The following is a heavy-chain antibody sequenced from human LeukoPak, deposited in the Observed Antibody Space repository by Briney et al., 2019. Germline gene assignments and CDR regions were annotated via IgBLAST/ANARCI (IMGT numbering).Heavy chain of an antibody. Sequence: PSETLSLTCTVSGGSISSGGYYWSWIRQHPGKGLEWIGYIYYSGSTYYNPSLKSRVTISVDTSKNQFSPKLSSVTAADTAVYYCARVPSRDGYFFDYWGQGTLVTVSS. D-gene: IGHD5-24*01. CDR1: GGSISSGGYY. CDR2: IYYSGST. CDR3: ARVPSRDGYFFDY. V-gene: IGHV4-31*03. J-gene: IGHJ4*02.